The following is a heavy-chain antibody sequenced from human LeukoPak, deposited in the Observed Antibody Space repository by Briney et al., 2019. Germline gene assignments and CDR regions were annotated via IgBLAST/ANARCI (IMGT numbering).Heavy chain of an antibody. D-gene: IGHD5-18*01. V-gene: IGHV1-3*01. CDR1: GYTFTSYA. Sequence: ASVKVSCKASGYTFTSYAMHWVRQAPGQRLEWMGWINAGNGNTKYSQKFQGRVTITRDTSASTAYMELSSLRSEDTAVYYCARDKSYGYEGYFDYWGQGTLVTVSS. CDR2: INAGNGNT. J-gene: IGHJ4*02. CDR3: ARDKSYGYEGYFDY.